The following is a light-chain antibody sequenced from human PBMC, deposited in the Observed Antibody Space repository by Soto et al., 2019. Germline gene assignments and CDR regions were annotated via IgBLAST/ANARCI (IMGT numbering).Light chain of an antibody. Sequence: DIQMTQSPSSLSASVGDRVTITCRASQSISSYLNWYQQKPGKAPKLLIYAASSLQSGVPSRFSGSGSGTDFTLTISRLQPEDFATYYCQQSYSTWYTFGQGTKLEIK. CDR2: AAS. CDR1: QSISSY. J-gene: IGKJ2*01. CDR3: QQSYSTWYT. V-gene: IGKV1-39*01.